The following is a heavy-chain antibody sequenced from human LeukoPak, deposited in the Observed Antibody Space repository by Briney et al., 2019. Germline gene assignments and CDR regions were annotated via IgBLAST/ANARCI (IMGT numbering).Heavy chain of an antibody. J-gene: IGHJ5*02. D-gene: IGHD2-15*01. V-gene: IGHV4-39*07. Sequence: SETLSLTCTVSGGSISSSSYYWGWIRQPPGKGLEWIGSIYYSGSTYYNPSLKSPVTISVDTSKNQFSLKLSSVTAADTAVYYCARSTYCSGGSCSHNWFDPWGQGTLVTVSS. CDR2: IYYSGST. CDR3: ARSTYCSGGSCSHNWFDP. CDR1: GGSISSSSYY.